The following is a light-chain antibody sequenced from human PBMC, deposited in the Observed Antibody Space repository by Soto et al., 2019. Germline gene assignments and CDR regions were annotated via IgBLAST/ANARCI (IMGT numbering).Light chain of an antibody. CDR2: DAS. CDR1: QSISSSY. J-gene: IGKJ1*01. Sequence: EIVLTQSPGTLSLSPGERATISCRATQSISSSYLAWYQQKPGQAPRLLIYDASTRATGIPDRFSGSGSGTDFTLTINRLEPEDYAVYHCQQYHSAPRTFGQGTKV. V-gene: IGKV3-20*01. CDR3: QQYHSAPRT.